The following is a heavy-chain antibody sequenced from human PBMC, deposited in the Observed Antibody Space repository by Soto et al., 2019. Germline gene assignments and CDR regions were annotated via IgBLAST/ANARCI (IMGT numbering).Heavy chain of an antibody. CDR2: ISYSGTT. V-gene: IGHV4-39*01. CDR1: GGSISSSSYY. CDR3: ARQTRGNNLYYGMDV. J-gene: IGHJ6*02. D-gene: IGHD2-15*01. Sequence: QLQLQESGPGLVKPSETLSLTCTVSGGSISSSSYYWGWIRQPPGKGLECIGSISYSGTTYYNASLESRVTISVDTSKNHFSLKLSSVTAADTAVYYCARQTRGNNLYYGMDVWGQGTTVTVSS.